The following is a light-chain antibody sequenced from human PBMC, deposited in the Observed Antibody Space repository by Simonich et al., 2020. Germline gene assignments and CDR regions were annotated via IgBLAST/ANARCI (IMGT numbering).Light chain of an antibody. V-gene: IGLV2-23*01. Sequence: QSALTQPASVSGSPGQSITISCTGTSSDVGSYNLVSCYQQHPGKAPKLLIYEGSKRPSGVSNRFSGSKSGNTASLPISGLQAEDEADYYCCSYAGSSTVVFGGGTKLTVL. CDR1: SSDVGSYNL. J-gene: IGLJ2*01. CDR3: CSYAGSSTVV. CDR2: EGS.